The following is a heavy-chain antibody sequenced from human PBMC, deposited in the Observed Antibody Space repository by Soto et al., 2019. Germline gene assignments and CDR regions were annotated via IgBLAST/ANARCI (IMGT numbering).Heavy chain of an antibody. CDR3: ARPVASCAYTYGSLGCAFDI. J-gene: IGHJ3*02. V-gene: IGHV1-3*01. D-gene: IGHD5-18*01. Sequence: QVQLVQSGAEVKKPGASVKVSCKASGYTFHSYAMNWVRQAPGQRLEWMGWISAGNGNTIYSQKFQARVTITRDTAASTAYMELSSLRSEDTAVYYCARPVASCAYTYGSLGCAFDIWREGTMVTVSS. CDR2: ISAGNGNT. CDR1: GYTFHSYA.